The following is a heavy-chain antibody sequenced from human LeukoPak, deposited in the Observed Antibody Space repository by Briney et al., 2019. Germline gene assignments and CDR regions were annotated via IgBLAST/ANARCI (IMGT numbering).Heavy chain of an antibody. D-gene: IGHD6-19*01. CDR1: GFTFSSYA. J-gene: IGHJ4*02. V-gene: IGHV3-15*01. Sequence: GGSLRLSCAASGFTFSSYAMSWVRQAPGKGLEWVGRIKSKTDGGTTDYAAPVKGRFTISRDDSKNTLYLQMNSLKTEDTAAYYCTTAFYSSGWYGCYDYWGQGTLVTVSS. CDR3: TTAFYSSGWYGCYDY. CDR2: IKSKTDGGTT.